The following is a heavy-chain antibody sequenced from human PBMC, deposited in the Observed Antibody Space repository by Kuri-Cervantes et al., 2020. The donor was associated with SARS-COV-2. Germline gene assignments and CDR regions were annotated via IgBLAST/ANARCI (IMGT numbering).Heavy chain of an antibody. CDR1: GYTFTSYG. CDR2: IGAYNGNT. V-gene: IGHV1-18*01. Sequence: ASVKVSCKASGYTFTSYGISWVRQAPGQGLEWMGWIGAYNGNTNYAQKLQGRVTMTTDTSTSAAYMELRSLRSDDTAVYYCARERGSWYVPLRTYYYYYMDVWGKGTTVTVSS. CDR3: ARERGSWYVPLRTYYYYYMDV. D-gene: IGHD6-13*01. J-gene: IGHJ6*03.